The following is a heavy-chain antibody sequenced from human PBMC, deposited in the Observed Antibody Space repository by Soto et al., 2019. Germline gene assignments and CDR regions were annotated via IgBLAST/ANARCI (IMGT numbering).Heavy chain of an antibody. Sequence: ASVKVSCKASGGTFSSYAISWVRQAPGQGLEWMGGIIPIFGTANYAQKFQGRVTITADESTSTAYMELSSLRSEDTAVYYCARDSRIAYYYDSSGHYSDYFDYWGQGTLVTVSS. CDR1: GGTFSSYA. D-gene: IGHD3-22*01. CDR3: ARDSRIAYYYDSSGHYSDYFDY. V-gene: IGHV1-69*13. J-gene: IGHJ4*02. CDR2: IIPIFGTA.